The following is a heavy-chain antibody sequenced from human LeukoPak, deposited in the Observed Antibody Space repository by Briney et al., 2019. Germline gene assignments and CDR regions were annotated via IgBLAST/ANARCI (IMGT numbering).Heavy chain of an antibody. D-gene: IGHD5-24*01. CDR2: IIPIFGTA. CDR1: GGTFSSYA. J-gene: IGHJ4*02. V-gene: IGHV1-69*13. CDR3: ARGGMKMAYYFDY. Sequence: SVKVSCKASGGTFSSYAIRWVRQAPGQGLEWMGGIIPIFGTANYAQKFQGRVTITGDESTRPAYLELSRLRSDDTAGYYCARGGMKMAYYFDYWGQGTLVTVSS.